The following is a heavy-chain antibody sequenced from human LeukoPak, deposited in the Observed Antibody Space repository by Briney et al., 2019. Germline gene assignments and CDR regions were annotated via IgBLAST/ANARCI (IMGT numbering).Heavy chain of an antibody. D-gene: IGHD6-13*01. J-gene: IGHJ4*02. Sequence: SVKVSCKASGGTFSSYAISWVRQAPGQGLEWMGGIIPIFGTANYAQKFQGRVTITADESTSTAYMELSSLRSEDTAVYYCASHPGYSIGRSYWGQGTLVTVSS. CDR2: IIPIFGTA. CDR3: ASHPGYSIGRSY. V-gene: IGHV1-69*13. CDR1: GGTFSSYA.